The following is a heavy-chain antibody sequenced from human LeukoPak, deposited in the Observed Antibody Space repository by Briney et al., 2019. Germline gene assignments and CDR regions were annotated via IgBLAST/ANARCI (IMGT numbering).Heavy chain of an antibody. D-gene: IGHD3-9*01. CDR1: GGSFSSYF. V-gene: IGHV4-4*07. Sequence: SETLSLTCTVSGGSFSSYFWNWIRQTAGKGLEWIGRIYTSGSTYYNPSLKSRVTMSVDTSKNQFSLKLTSVTAADTAVYYRARGNYDLLTGYIFDSWGQGTLVTVSS. J-gene: IGHJ4*02. CDR3: ARGNYDLLTGYIFDS. CDR2: IYTSGST.